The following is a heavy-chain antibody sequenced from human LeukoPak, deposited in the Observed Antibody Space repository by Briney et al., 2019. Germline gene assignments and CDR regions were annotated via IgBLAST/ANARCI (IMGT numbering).Heavy chain of an antibody. CDR1: GYTLTELS. J-gene: IGHJ3*02. V-gene: IGHV1-24*01. CDR2: FDPEDGET. Sequence: GASVKVSCKVSGYTLTELSMRWVRQAPGQGLEWMGGFDPEDGETIYAQKFQGSVTMTEDTSTDTAYMELSSLRSEDTAVYYCATWGYVGQLERRGAFGIWGQGTMVTVSS. D-gene: IGHD1-1*01. CDR3: ATWGYVGQLERRGAFGI.